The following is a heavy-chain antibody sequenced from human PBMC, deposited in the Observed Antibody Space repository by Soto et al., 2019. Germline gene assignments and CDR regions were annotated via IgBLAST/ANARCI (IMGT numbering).Heavy chain of an antibody. CDR2: VNNDGTDT. CDR3: ARGGLQHALDV. D-gene: IGHD6-13*01. Sequence: EVQLVESGGGLVQPGGSLRLSCAASGFTFSNYWMYWVRQAPGKGLVWVSRVNNDGTDTTHADSVKGRFTISRDNAENTFSLQMNSLRAEDTAVYYCARGGLQHALDVWGQGSTVTVSS. CDR1: GFTFSNYW. V-gene: IGHV3-74*03. J-gene: IGHJ6*02.